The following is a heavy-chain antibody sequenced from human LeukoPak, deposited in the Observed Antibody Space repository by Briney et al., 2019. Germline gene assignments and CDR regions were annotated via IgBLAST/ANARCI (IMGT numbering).Heavy chain of an antibody. V-gene: IGHV3-43D*03. CDR3: AKDRGSSTWSYFDS. CDR1: GFTFGDYA. CDR2: ISWYGDTT. J-gene: IGHJ4*02. Sequence: GGSLRPSCAASGFTFGDYAMHWVRQAPGKGLEWVSVISWYGDTTSYTDSVKGRFTISRDNRKNSLFLQMNSLRVEDTALYYCAKDRGSSTWSYFDSWGQGTLVTVSS. D-gene: IGHD6-13*01.